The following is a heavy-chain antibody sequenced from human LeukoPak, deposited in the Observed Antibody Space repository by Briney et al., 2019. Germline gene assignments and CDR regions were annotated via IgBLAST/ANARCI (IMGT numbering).Heavy chain of an antibody. V-gene: IGHV1-2*02. J-gene: IGHJ3*02. D-gene: IGHD3-22*01. Sequence: PLASVKVSCKASGYTFTGYYMHWVRQAPGQGLEWVGWINPNSGGTNYAQKFQGRVTMTRDTSISTAYMELSRLRSDDTAVYYCARDPNYYDSSGTRRSSFDIWGQGTMVTVSS. CDR3: ARDPNYYDSSGTRRSSFDI. CDR1: GYTFTGYY. CDR2: INPNSGGT.